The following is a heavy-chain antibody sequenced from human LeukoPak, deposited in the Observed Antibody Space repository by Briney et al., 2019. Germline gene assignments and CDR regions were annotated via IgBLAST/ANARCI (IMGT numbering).Heavy chain of an antibody. Sequence: PGGSLRLSCAASGFTFSSYSMNWVRQAPGKGLEWVSSISSSSSYIYYADSVKGRFTISRDNAKNSLYLQMNSLRAEDTAVYYCARDLADSSGYPMPDAFDIWGQGTMVTVSS. CDR2: ISSSSSYI. CDR3: ARDLADSSGYPMPDAFDI. J-gene: IGHJ3*02. D-gene: IGHD3-22*01. V-gene: IGHV3-21*01. CDR1: GFTFSSYS.